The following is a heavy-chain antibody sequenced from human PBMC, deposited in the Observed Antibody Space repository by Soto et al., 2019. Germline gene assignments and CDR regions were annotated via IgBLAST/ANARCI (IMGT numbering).Heavy chain of an antibody. CDR3: ATQPEWQLATDPIWFGELPFVDY. CDR1: GFTFSSYG. J-gene: IGHJ4*02. V-gene: IGHV3-30*03. CDR2: ISYDGSNK. D-gene: IGHD3-10*01. Sequence: GGSLRLSCAASGFTFSSYGMHWVRQAPGKGLEWVAVISYDGSNKYYADSVKGRFTISRDNSKNTLYLQMNSLRAEDTAVYYCATQPEWQLATDPIWFGELPFVDYWGQGTLVTVSS.